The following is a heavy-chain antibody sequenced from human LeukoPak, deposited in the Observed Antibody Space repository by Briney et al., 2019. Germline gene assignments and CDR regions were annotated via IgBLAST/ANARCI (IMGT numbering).Heavy chain of an antibody. CDR3: ARVSKDSGWYYYYGKDV. CDR1: GGSISSYY. Sequence: RPSKTLSLTCTVSGGSISSYYWSWIRQPPGKGLEWIGYIYYSGSTNYNPSLKSRVTISVDTSKNQFSLKLSSVTAADTAVYYCARVSKDSGWYYYYGKDVWGQGTTVTVSS. J-gene: IGHJ6*02. CDR2: IYYSGST. D-gene: IGHD6-19*01. V-gene: IGHV4-59*01.